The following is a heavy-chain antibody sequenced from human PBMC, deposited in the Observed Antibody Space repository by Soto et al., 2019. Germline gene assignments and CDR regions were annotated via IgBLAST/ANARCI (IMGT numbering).Heavy chain of an antibody. Sequence: GGSLRLSCAASGFTLRSYTMSWVRQAPGKGLEWVSSIGDSGGSPYYGDSVKGRFTISRDTSKNTLFLRMDSLRAEDTAVYYCARGGTALAGTLKYWGQGTVVTVAS. V-gene: IGHV3-23*01. D-gene: IGHD6-19*01. CDR3: ARGGTALAGTLKY. CDR2: IGDSGGSP. J-gene: IGHJ4*02. CDR1: GFTLRSYT.